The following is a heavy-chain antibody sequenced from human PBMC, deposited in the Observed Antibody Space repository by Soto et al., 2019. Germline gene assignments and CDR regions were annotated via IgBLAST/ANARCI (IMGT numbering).Heavy chain of an antibody. CDR3: PKHCISAEYYNDMDV. J-gene: IGHJ6*03. CDR2: ISASGGST. Sequence: EVQLLESGGDLIKPGGSLRLSCAASGFTFSRYAMSWVRQAPGKGLEWVSSISASGGSTYYADSVKGRFAISRYNSTNTLYLQMNSLRAEDTAVQDCPKHCISAEYYNDMDVWGKGHRVTVSS. CDR1: GFTFSRYA. V-gene: IGHV3-23*01. D-gene: IGHD2-21*02.